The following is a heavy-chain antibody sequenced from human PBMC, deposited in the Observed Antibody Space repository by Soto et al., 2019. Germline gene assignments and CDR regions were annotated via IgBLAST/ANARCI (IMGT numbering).Heavy chain of an antibody. D-gene: IGHD3-10*01. CDR3: ARGFMVRGVIIDY. CDR2: INHSGST. CDR1: GGSFSGYY. V-gene: IGHV4-34*01. Sequence: SETLSLTCAVYGGSFSGYYWSWIRQPPGKGLEWIGEINHSGSTNYNPSLKSRVTISVDTSKNLFSLKLSSVTAADTAVYYCARGFMVRGVIIDYWGQGTLVTVSS. J-gene: IGHJ4*02.